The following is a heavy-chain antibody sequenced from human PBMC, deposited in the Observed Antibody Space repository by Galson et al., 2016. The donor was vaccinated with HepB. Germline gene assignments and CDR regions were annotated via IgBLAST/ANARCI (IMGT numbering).Heavy chain of an antibody. Sequence: SLRLSCAASGFTFSSYAMSWVRQAPGKGLEWVSAIRGSGDTTYYADSVKGRFTISRDNSKNTRYLQMNSLRAEDTAVYYCAKDRLRFLEWLLFDYWGQGTLVTVSS. CDR2: IRGSGDTT. J-gene: IGHJ4*02. V-gene: IGHV3-23*01. CDR3: AKDRLRFLEWLLFDY. CDR1: GFTFSSYA. D-gene: IGHD3-3*01.